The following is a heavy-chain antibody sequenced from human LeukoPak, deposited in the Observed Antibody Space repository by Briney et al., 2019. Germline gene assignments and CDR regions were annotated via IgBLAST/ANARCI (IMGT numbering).Heavy chain of an antibody. V-gene: IGHV3-48*03. D-gene: IGHD5-18*01. CDR3: ARDHRIQLWLQFDY. CDR1: GFTFSSYE. Sequence: GGSLRLSCAASGFTFSSYEMNWVRQAPGKGLEWVSYISSSGSTIYYADSVKGRFTISRDNAKNSLYLQMNSLRAEDTAVYYCARDHRIQLWLQFDYWGQGTLVSVSS. CDR2: ISSSGSTI. J-gene: IGHJ4*02.